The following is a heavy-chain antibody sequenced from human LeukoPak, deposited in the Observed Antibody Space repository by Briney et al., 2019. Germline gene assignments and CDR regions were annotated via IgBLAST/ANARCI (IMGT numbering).Heavy chain of an antibody. CDR2: IYYSGST. V-gene: IGHV4-59*01. CDR1: GGSISSYY. Sequence: SETLSLTCTVSGGSISSYYWSWIRQPPGKGLEWIGYIYYSGSTNYNPSLKSRVTISVDTSKNQFSLKLSSVTAADTAVYYCARGGVGATAVGDYFDYWGQGTLVTVSS. J-gene: IGHJ4*02. CDR3: ARGGVGATAVGDYFDY. D-gene: IGHD1-26*01.